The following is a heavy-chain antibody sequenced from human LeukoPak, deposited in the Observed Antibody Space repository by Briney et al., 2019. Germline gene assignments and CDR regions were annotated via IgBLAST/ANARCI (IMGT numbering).Heavy chain of an antibody. Sequence: SETLSLTCTVSGGSISSYYWSWTRQPPGKGLEWIGYIDYKGSTNYNPSPKSRVTISVDTSKNLFSLRLTSVTAADTAVYYCARHSQHSRDLGSARNFDYWGQGTLVTVSS. J-gene: IGHJ4*02. CDR3: ARHSQHSRDLGSARNFDY. V-gene: IGHV4-59*08. CDR1: GGSISSYY. CDR2: IDYKGST. D-gene: IGHD7-27*01.